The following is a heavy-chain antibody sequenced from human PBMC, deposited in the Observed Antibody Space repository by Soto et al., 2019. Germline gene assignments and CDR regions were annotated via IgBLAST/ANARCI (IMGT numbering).Heavy chain of an antibody. CDR3: ARHESRVTMVRGVIARAPKDWFDP. V-gene: IGHV4-59*08. CDR1: GGSISSYY. J-gene: IGHJ5*02. Sequence: TSETLSLTCTVSGGSISSYYWSWIRQPPGKGLEWIGYIYYSGSTNYNPSLKSRFTISVDTSKNQFSLKLSSVTAADTAVYYCARHESRVTMVRGVIARAPKDWFDPWGQGTLVTVSS. CDR2: IYYSGST. D-gene: IGHD3-10*01.